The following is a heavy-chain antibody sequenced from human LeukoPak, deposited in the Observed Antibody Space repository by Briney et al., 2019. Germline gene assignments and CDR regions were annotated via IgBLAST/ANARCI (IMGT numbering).Heavy chain of an antibody. D-gene: IGHD1-26*01. CDR2: IQKDGSST. V-gene: IGHV3-74*01. CDR3: ARGPLRANYYIGDS. Sequence: PGGSLRLSCAASGFSFSNHWMHWVRQGPGKGLVWVARIQKDGSSTTYAESVQGRFSISRDNAKNTLYLQMNSLRAEDTAVYYCARGPLRANYYIGDSSGEGTQVIVSS. CDR1: GFSFSNHW. J-gene: IGHJ4*02.